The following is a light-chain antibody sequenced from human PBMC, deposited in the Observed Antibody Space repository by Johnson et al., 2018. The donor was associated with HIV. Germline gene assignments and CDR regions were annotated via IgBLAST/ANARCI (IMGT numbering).Light chain of an antibody. CDR1: SSNIGNNY. V-gene: IGLV1-51*02. Sequence: QSVLTQPPSVSAAPGQKVTISCSGSSSNIGNNYVSWYQHLPGTAPKLLIYENTKRPSGIPDRFSGSKSGTSATLGITGLQTGDEGDYYCGTWDSSLSAGFFGTGTKVTVL. CDR2: ENT. J-gene: IGLJ1*01. CDR3: GTWDSSLSAGF.